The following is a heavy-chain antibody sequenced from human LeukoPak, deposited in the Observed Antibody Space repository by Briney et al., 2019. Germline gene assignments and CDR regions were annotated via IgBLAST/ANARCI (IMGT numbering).Heavy chain of an antibody. CDR3: TREPLP. CDR1: GGSISGYY. J-gene: IGHJ4*02. CDR2: IYTSGSA. Sequence: SETLSLTCTVSGGSISGYYWSWIRQPAGKGLEWIGRIYTSGSATYNPSLESRVTMSADTLKNQASLKLTSVTAADTAVYYCTREPLPWGQGTLVTVSS. V-gene: IGHV4-4*07.